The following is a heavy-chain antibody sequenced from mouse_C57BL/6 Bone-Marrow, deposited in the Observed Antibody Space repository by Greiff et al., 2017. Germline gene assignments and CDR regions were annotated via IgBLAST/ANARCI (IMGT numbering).Heavy chain of an antibody. J-gene: IGHJ2*03. CDR1: GYTFTSYW. V-gene: IGHV1-7*01. Sequence: VQLGESGAELAIPGASVKLCCKASGYTFTSYWMHWVKQRPGQGLEWIGYINPSSGYTKYNQKFKDKATLTADKSSSTAYMQLSSLTYEDSAVYYCARRWATMVTFDCWSHSTSVTVSS. D-gene: IGHD2-2*01. CDR3: ARRWATMVTFDC. CDR2: INPSSGYT.